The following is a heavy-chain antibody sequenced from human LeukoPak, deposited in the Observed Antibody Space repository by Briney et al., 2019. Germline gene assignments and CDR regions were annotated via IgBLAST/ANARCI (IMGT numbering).Heavy chain of an antibody. Sequence: GGSLRLSCAASGFTISNYAMSWVRQAPGKGLECVANIKKDGSEKNYINSVKGRFTISRDNAKNSLYLQMNSLRAEDTALYYCVKDAGTAWGQGTLVTVSS. CDR2: IKKDGSEK. CDR3: VKDAGTA. D-gene: IGHD2-8*02. CDR1: GFTISNYA. V-gene: IGHV3-7*01. J-gene: IGHJ5*02.